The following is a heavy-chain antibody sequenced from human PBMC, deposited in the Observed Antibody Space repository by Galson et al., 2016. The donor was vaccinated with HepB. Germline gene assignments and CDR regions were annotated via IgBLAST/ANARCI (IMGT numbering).Heavy chain of an antibody. CDR2: IKPDGNDK. V-gene: IGHV3-7*04. CDR1: GFIFSDHW. J-gene: IGHJ4*02. Sequence: SLRLSCAASGFIFSDHWMSWVRQAPGKGLEWVANIKPDGNDKYYVDSVKGRLSISRDNAKNSLFLQMDSLRAGDTAVYYCARDVGYAWGQGTLVTVSS. CDR3: ARDVGYA. D-gene: IGHD2-2*01.